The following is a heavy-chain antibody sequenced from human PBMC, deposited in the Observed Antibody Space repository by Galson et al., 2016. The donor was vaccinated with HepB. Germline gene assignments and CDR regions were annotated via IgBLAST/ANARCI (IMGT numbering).Heavy chain of an antibody. CDR1: GFTFSSHW. CDR3: VTDLEQSGSYIY. Sequence: SLRLSCAASGFTFSSHWMTRVRQAPGRGLEWVGRIHSKSDGGATEYSPPVKGRFSLSRDDSRKTLYLQMNSLKRDDTGVYYCVTDLEQSGSYIYWGQGTLVTVFS. J-gene: IGHJ4*02. V-gene: IGHV3-15*01. D-gene: IGHD1-26*01. CDR2: IHSKSDGGAT.